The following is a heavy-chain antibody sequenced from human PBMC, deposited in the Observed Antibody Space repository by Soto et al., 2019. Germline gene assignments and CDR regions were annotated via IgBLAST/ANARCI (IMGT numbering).Heavy chain of an antibody. CDR2: INHSGST. CDR1: GGSFSGYY. Sequence: SETLSLTCAVYGGSFSGYYWSWIRQPPGKGLEWIGEINHSGSTNYNPSLKSRVTISVDTSKNQFSLKLSSVTAADTAVYYCARGSATIELDYWGQGTLVTVSS. J-gene: IGHJ4*02. CDR3: ARGSATIELDY. V-gene: IGHV4-34*01. D-gene: IGHD5-12*01.